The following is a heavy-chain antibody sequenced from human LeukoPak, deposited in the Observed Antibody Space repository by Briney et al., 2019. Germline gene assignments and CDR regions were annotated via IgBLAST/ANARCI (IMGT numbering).Heavy chain of an antibody. J-gene: IGHJ6*02. CDR1: GGSISSYY. CDR2: IYTSGST. V-gene: IGHV4-4*07. Sequence: SETLSLTCTVSGGSISSYYWSWIRQPAGKGLEWIGRIYTSGSTNYNPSLKSRVTMSVDTAKNQFSLKLSSVTAADTAVYYCARAYSSGSYYGMDVWGQGTTVTVSS. D-gene: IGHD6-19*01. CDR3: ARAYSSGSYYGMDV.